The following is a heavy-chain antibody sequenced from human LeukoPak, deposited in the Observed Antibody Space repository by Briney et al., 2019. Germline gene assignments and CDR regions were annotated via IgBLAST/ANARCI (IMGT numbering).Heavy chain of an antibody. CDR2: INHSGST. CDR3: AREPYNSGWYAGYFQH. J-gene: IGHJ1*01. CDR1: GGSFSGYY. D-gene: IGHD6-19*01. Sequence: SETLSLTCGVYGGSFSGYYWSWIRQPPGKGREWIGEINHSGSTKYNPSLKSRVTISVDTSKNQLSLKLSSVTAADTAVYYCAREPYNSGWYAGYFQHWGQGTLVTVSS. V-gene: IGHV4-34*01.